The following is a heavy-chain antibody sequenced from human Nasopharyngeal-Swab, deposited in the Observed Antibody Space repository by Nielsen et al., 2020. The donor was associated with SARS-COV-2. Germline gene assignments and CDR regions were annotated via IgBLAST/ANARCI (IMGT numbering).Heavy chain of an antibody. CDR1: GFTFSSYG. Sequence: GESLKISCAASGFTFSSYGMHWVRQAPGKGLEWVAVIWYDGSNKYYADSVKGRFTISRDNSKNTLYLQMNSLRAEDTAVYYCATYPRHDAFDIWGQGTMVTVSS. V-gene: IGHV3-33*01. CDR2: IWYDGSNK. CDR3: ATYPRHDAFDI. J-gene: IGHJ3*02. D-gene: IGHD6-25*01.